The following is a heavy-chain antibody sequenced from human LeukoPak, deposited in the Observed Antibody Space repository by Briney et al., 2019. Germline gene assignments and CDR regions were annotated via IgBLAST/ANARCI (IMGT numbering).Heavy chain of an antibody. V-gene: IGHV3-23*01. J-gene: IGHJ4*02. Sequence: GGSLRLSCAASGFTFSSYAMSWVRQAPGKGLEWVSAISGSGGSTYYADSVKGRFTISRDNSKNTLYLQMNSLRAEDTAVYYCAKDLKAYSSSLNNYWGQGTLVTVSS. CDR2: ISGSGGST. D-gene: IGHD6-13*01. CDR3: AKDLKAYSSSLNNY. CDR1: GFTFSSYA.